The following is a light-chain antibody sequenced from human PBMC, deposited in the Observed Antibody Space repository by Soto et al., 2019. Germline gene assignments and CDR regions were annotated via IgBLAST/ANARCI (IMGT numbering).Light chain of an antibody. V-gene: IGKV3-15*01. CDR1: QSLRGS. CDR2: GAS. J-gene: IGKJ1*01. CDR3: QQYNIWPQT. Sequence: MMTQSPATLSVSPGERATLSCRASQSLRGSLAWYQQKPGQAPRPLIHGASTRATGIPARFSGSGSGTEFTLTISSLQSEDFAVYFCQQYNIWPQTFGQGTKVAIK.